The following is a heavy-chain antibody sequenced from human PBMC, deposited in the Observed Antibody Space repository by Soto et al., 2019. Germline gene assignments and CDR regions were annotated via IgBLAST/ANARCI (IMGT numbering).Heavy chain of an antibody. Sequence: WIRQATGKGLEWVSAISGSGGSTYYADSVKGRFTISRDNSKNTLYLQMNSLRAEDTAVYYCAKRKESTMVRGAHYNDYYTDVRRNRTTVTVSS. V-gene: IGHV3-23*01. J-gene: IGHJ6*03. CDR2: ISGSGGST. D-gene: IGHD3-10*01. CDR3: AKRKESTMVRGAHYNDYYTDV.